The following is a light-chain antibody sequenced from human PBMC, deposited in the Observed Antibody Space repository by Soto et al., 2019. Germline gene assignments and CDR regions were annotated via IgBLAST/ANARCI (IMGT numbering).Light chain of an antibody. CDR1: SGHSSYA. CDR3: QTWGTGIHVV. V-gene: IGLV4-69*01. Sequence: QPVLTQSPSASASLGASVKLTCTLSSGHSSYAIAWHQQQPEKGPRYLMKLDSDGSHTKWEAIPDRFSGSSSGAERYLTISSLQSEDEADYYCQTWGTGIHVVFGGGTKVTVL. CDR2: LDSDGSH. J-gene: IGLJ2*01.